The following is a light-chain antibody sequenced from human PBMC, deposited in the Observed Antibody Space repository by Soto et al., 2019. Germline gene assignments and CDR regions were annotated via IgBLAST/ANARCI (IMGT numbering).Light chain of an antibody. V-gene: IGKV3-20*01. Sequence: EIVLTQSPGTLSLSPGERATLSCRASQSVSSSYLAWYQQKPGQAPRLLIYGASSRATGIPERFSGSGSGTDFTLTISKLEREDFAVYYCQQYGSSPRTFGQGTKLEIK. CDR2: GAS. CDR1: QSVSSSY. CDR3: QQYGSSPRT. J-gene: IGKJ2*01.